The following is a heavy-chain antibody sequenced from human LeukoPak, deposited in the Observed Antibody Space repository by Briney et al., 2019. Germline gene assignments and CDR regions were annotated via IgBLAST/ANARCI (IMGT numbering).Heavy chain of an antibody. Sequence: ASVKVSCKASGYTFTSYDINWVRQATGQGLEWMGWMNPNSGNTGYAQKFQGRVTMTRNTSISTAYMELSSLRSEDTAVYYCARGPRINFWSGYWGGLYYYYYMDVWGKGTTVTVSS. J-gene: IGHJ6*03. CDR3: ARGPRINFWSGYWGGLYYYYYMDV. V-gene: IGHV1-8*01. CDR2: MNPNSGNT. CDR1: GYTFTSYD. D-gene: IGHD3-3*01.